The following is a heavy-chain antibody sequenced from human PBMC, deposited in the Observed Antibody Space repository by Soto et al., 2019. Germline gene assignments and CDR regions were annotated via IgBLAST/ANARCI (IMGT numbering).Heavy chain of an antibody. D-gene: IGHD3-10*01. Sequence: QVQLEQSGAEVKKPGSSMKVSCKASGGTLSDHGVAWLRQAPGQGLEWMGGTIPVVNTAKYAQKFQGRVTVTADKFTNIAYMELSSLRSEDTAFYFCARGVYGSGNYYTGPSAFDIWGQGTMVIVSS. CDR2: TIPVVNTA. CDR1: GGTLSDHG. V-gene: IGHV1-69*06. CDR3: ARGVYGSGNYYTGPSAFDI. J-gene: IGHJ3*02.